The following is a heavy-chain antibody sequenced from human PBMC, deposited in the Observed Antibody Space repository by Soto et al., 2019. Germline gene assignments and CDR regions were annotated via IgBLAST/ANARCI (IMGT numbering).Heavy chain of an antibody. D-gene: IGHD3-22*01. CDR2: IYYSGST. Sequence: QVQLQESGPGLVKPSETLSLTCTVSGGSISSYYWSWIRQPPGKGLEWIGYIYYSGSTNYNPSLKSRVTISVDTSKNQFSLKLSSVTAADTAVYYCARGDPDYYDSATFDYWGQGTLVTVSS. CDR3: ARGDPDYYDSATFDY. J-gene: IGHJ4*02. CDR1: GGSISSYY. V-gene: IGHV4-59*01.